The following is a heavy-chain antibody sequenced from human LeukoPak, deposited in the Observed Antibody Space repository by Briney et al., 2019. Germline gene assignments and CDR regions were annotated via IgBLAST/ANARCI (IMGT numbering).Heavy chain of an antibody. Sequence: GGSLRLSCAASGFTFSSYAMSWVRQAPGKGLEWVSGISDSGANTYYADSVKGRFTTSRDNSNNTLLLQMNSLRVEDTAVYYCAKATKYISGWYDWYFDLWGRGTLVTVSS. CDR2: ISDSGANT. J-gene: IGHJ2*01. CDR1: GFTFSSYA. D-gene: IGHD6-19*01. V-gene: IGHV3-23*01. CDR3: AKATKYISGWYDWYFDL.